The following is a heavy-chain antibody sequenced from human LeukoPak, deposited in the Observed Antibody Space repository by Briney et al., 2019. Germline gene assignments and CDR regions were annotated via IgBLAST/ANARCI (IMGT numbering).Heavy chain of an antibody. CDR1: GGSISSGDYY. CDR3: ATLTDSSGWVLYY. J-gene: IGHJ4*02. D-gene: IGHD3-22*01. V-gene: IGHV4-30-4*01. Sequence: PSQTLSLTCIVSGGSISSGDYYWSWIRQLPGKGLEWIGYIYYSGSTHYNPSLKTRVTISVDTSKNQFSLKLSSVTAADSAVYFCATLTDSSGWVLYYWGQGTLVTVSS. CDR2: IYYSGST.